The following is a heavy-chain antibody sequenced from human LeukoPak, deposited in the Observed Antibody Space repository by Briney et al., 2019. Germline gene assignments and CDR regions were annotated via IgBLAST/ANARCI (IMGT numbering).Heavy chain of an antibody. V-gene: IGHV3-30*02. CDR2: IRDDGSDI. CDR3: AKDPSWIQFRYFDY. CDR1: RFTFSSYV. D-gene: IGHD5-18*01. Sequence: GGSLRLSCAASRFTFSSYVMHWVRQAPGKGLEWVAFIRDDGSDINYADSVKGRFTISRDNSKNTLYLQMNSLRAEDTAVYYCAKDPSWIQFRYFDYWGQGTMVTVSS. J-gene: IGHJ4*02.